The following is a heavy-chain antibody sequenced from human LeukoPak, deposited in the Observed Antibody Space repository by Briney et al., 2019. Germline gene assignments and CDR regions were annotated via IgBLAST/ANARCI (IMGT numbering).Heavy chain of an antibody. CDR3: ARCLGGDYVSDTYWYFDL. CDR1: GFPVSSYY. Sequence: GGSLRLSCAASGFPVSSYYMSWARQAPGKGLEWVSVIYIGGRTYYADSVTGRFTISRDNSKNTLYLQMNSLRAEDTAVYYCARCLGGDYVSDTYWYFDLWGRGTLVTVSS. CDR2: IYIGGRT. D-gene: IGHD4-17*01. V-gene: IGHV3-53*01. J-gene: IGHJ2*01.